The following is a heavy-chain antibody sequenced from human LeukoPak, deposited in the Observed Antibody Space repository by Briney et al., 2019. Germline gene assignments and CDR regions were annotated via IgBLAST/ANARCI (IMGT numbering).Heavy chain of an antibody. J-gene: IGHJ4*02. Sequence: GGSLRLSCAASGFPFSSYAMNWVRQAPGKGLEWVSIIFGSGDTTYYADSVKGRFTISRDNSKNTLYLQMNSLRAEDTALYYCAKGLERESRLDSWGQGTLVTVSS. D-gene: IGHD1-1*01. CDR2: IFGSGDTT. CDR3: AKGLERESRLDS. CDR1: GFPFSSYA. V-gene: IGHV3-23*01.